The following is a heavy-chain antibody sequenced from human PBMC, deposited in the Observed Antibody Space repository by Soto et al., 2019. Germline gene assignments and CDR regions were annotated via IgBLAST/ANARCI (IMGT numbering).Heavy chain of an antibody. D-gene: IGHD3-3*01. CDR2: ISGSGGST. V-gene: IGHV3-23*01. CDR3: AKDRAARASIFGVVTPINWFDP. CDR1: GFTFSSYA. J-gene: IGHJ5*02. Sequence: PGGSLRLSCAASGFTFSSYAMSWVRQAPGKGLEWVSAISGSGGSTYYADSVKGRFTISRDNSKNTLYLQMNSLRAEDTAVYYCAKDRAARASIFGVVTPINWFDPWGQGTLVTVSS.